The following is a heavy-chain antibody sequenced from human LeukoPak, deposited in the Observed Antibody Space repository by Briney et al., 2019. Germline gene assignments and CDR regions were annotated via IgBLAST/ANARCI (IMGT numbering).Heavy chain of an antibody. V-gene: IGHV4-38-2*02. CDR3: ARDPYCSGGSCYPFDY. D-gene: IGHD2-15*01. J-gene: IGHJ4*02. Sequence: ASETLSLTCTVSGYSISSGYFWGWIRQPPGKGLEWIGSMYHSGSIYHNLSLKSRVTISLDTSRNQFSLKLYSVTAADTAVYYCARDPYCSGGSCYPFDYWGQGTLVTVSS. CDR1: GYSISSGYF. CDR2: MYHSGSI.